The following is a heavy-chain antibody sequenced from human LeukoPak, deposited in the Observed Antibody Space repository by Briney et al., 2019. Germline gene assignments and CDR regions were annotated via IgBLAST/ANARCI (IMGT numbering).Heavy chain of an antibody. J-gene: IGHJ1*01. Sequence: GGSLRLSCAASGFIVSSNYMHWVRQAPGKRLEWVSVHHSGGSTFYAQSVKGRFTISRDNSNNILYLQMNRLRAEDTAMYYCVRDDLWQQMALWGQGTLVAVSS. D-gene: IGHD6-13*01. V-gene: IGHV3-53*01. CDR2: HHSGGST. CDR1: GFIVSSNY. CDR3: VRDDLWQQMAL.